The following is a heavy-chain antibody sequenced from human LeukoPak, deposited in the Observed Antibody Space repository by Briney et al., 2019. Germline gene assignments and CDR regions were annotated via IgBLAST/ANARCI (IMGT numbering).Heavy chain of an antibody. D-gene: IGHD3-10*01. V-gene: IGHV4-34*01. J-gene: IGHJ4*02. CDR2: INHSGST. CDR3: ARVRGYYFDY. Sequence: NPSETLSLTCAVYGGSFSGYYWSWIRQPPGKGLEWIGEINHSGSTNYNPSLKSRVTKSVDTSKNQFSLKLSSVTAADTAVYYCARVRGYYFDYWGQGTLVTVSS. CDR1: GGSFSGYY.